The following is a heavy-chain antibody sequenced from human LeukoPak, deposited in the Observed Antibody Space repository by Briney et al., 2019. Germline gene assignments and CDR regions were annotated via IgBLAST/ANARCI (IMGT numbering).Heavy chain of an antibody. CDR3: ARVEDRSSFIDD. D-gene: IGHD6-6*01. CDR1: VGSISSSSSY. V-gene: IGHV4-39*07. J-gene: IGHJ4*02. Sequence: SETLSLTCTVSVGSISSSSSYWGWIRQPPGKGLEWIGSIYYSGSTYYNPSLKSRDTISVDTSKNQFSLNLSSVTAADTAIYYCARVEDRSSFIDDWGQGTLVTVSS. CDR2: IYYSGST.